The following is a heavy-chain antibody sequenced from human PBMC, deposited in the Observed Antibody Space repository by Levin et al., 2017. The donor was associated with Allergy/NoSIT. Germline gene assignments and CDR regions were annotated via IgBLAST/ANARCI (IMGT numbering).Heavy chain of an antibody. CDR2: IYYSGST. CDR1: GGSISSGDYY. D-gene: IGHD5-12*01. V-gene: IGHV4-30-4*01. Sequence: SETLSLTCTVSGGSISSGDYYWSWIRQPPGKGLEWIGYIYYSGSTYYNPSLKSRVTISVDTSKNQFSLKLSSVTAADTAVYYCAREYSGYDYAFDIWGQGTMVTVSS. J-gene: IGHJ3*02. CDR3: AREYSGYDYAFDI.